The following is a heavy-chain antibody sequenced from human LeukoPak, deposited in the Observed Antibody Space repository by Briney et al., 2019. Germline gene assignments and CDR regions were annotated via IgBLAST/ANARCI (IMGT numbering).Heavy chain of an antibody. J-gene: IGHJ4*02. CDR3: ARAVAADPGGY. V-gene: IGHV3-48*03. CDR1: GFTFSSYE. D-gene: IGHD6-19*01. Sequence: GGSLRLSCAASGFTFSSYEMNWVRQAPGKGLEWVSYISSSGSTIYYADSVKGRFTISRDNAKNSLYLQMNSLRAEDTAVYYCARAVAADPGGYWGQGTQVTVSS. CDR2: ISSSGSTI.